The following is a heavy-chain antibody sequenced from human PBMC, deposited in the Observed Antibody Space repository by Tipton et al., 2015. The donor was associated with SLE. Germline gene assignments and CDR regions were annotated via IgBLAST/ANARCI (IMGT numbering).Heavy chain of an antibody. CDR1: GASITSGPYY. D-gene: IGHD6-13*01. CDR2: IYKSGSY. Sequence: TLSLTCRVSGASITSGPYYWSWIRQPAGKGLEWIGRIYKSGSYNYNPSLKSRITVTIETSKNQFALKLTSVTAADTAVYYCAREYSSSWHQCDFWGQGTLVTVSS. J-gene: IGHJ4*02. V-gene: IGHV4-61*02. CDR3: AREYSSSWHQCDF.